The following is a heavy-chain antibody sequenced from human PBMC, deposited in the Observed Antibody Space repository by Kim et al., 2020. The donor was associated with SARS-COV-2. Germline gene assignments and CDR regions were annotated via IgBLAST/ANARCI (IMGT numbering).Heavy chain of an antibody. CDR3: ARGGFYHDTSGHFYYYYYAMDV. CDR2: IYYSGSI. CDR1: GDSISNYY. J-gene: IGHJ6*02. Sequence: SETLSLTCTVSGDSISNYYWSWIRQPPGKGLEWIANIYYSGSINYNPSAKSRVTISVDTSKNQFSLKLRSVTAADTAVYYCARGGFYHDTSGHFYYYYYAMDVWGQETTVTVSS. V-gene: IGHV4-59*12. D-gene: IGHD3-22*01.